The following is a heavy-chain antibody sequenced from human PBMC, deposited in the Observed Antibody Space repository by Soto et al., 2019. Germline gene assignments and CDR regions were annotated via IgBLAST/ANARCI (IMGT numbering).Heavy chain of an antibody. CDR1: GGPFSSHT. V-gene: IGHV1-69*08. Sequence: QDQLVQSGAEVKKPGSSVKVSCKAFGGPFSSHTFSWVRQAPGQGLEWMGRIIPALGTTTYAQKFEGRVTITADESVTTVYMELNRLRTEDTAVYYCARPDFGDYWYFDLWGRGTLVTVSS. CDR3: ARPDFGDYWYFDL. D-gene: IGHD4-17*01. CDR2: IIPALGTT. J-gene: IGHJ2*01.